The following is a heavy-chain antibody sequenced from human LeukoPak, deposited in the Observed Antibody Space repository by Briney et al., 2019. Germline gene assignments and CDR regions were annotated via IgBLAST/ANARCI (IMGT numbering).Heavy chain of an antibody. CDR2: IIPIFGTA. J-gene: IGHJ6*03. V-gene: IGHV1-69*05. CDR1: GGTFSSYA. CDR3: ARDTVSAEQQLVLGDGHYYYMDV. Sequence: SVKVSCKASGGTFSSYAISWVRQAAGQGLEWMGGIIPIFGTANYAQKFQGRVTITTDESTSTAYMELSSLRSEDTAVYYCARDTVSAEQQLVLGDGHYYYMDVWGKGTTVTVSS. D-gene: IGHD6-13*01.